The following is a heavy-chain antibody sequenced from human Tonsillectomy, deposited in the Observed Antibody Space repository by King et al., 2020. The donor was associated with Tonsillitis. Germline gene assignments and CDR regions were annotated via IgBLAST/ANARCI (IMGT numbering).Heavy chain of an antibody. CDR1: GGTFSNYA. V-gene: IGHV1-69*09. CDR3: VRLSGYSSRWDWYFDL. D-gene: IGHD6-13*01. J-gene: IGHJ2*01. CDR2: IIPILDKT. Sequence: QLVQSGAEVKKPGSSVKVSCKASGGTFSNYAISWVRQAPGQGLEWVGRIIPILDKTMYAQMFQGRVTIIADKSTSTAYMELSRLRSEDTAVYYCVRLSGYSSRWDWYFDLWGRGTLVPVPS.